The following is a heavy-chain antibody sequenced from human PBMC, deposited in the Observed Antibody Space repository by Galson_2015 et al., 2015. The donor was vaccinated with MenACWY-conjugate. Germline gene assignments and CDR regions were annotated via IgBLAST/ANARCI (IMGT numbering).Heavy chain of an antibody. CDR1: GFSLSTSGMR. J-gene: IGHJ4*02. Sequence: PALVKPTQTLTLTCTFSGFSLSTSGMRVNWVRQPPGKALEWLARIDWDDDKLYNTSLRTRLTISKDTSKNQVVLTITNMDPVDTATYYCVRTSYCSGGRCYSPFDFWGQGTLVTVSS. V-gene: IGHV2-70*04. CDR2: IDWDDDK. D-gene: IGHD2-15*01. CDR3: VRTSYCSGGRCYSPFDF.